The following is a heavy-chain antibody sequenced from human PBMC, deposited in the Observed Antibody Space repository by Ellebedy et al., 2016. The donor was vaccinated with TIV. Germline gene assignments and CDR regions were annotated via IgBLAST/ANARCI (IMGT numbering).Heavy chain of an antibody. V-gene: IGHV3-9*01. Sequence: SLKISCAASGFTFDNYAMHWVRQAPGKGLEWVAGISWNRGHIAYADSVKGRFTSSRDNAKRSLYLQTNRLRVDDTAVYYCARVQHETTGQVPDFYYFDHWGQGTMVTVSS. CDR3: ARVQHETTGQVPDFYYFDH. CDR1: GFTFDNYA. CDR2: ISWNRGHI. J-gene: IGHJ4*02. D-gene: IGHD1-1*01.